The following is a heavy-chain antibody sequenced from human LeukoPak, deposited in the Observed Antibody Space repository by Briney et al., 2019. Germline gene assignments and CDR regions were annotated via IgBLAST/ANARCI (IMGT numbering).Heavy chain of an antibody. CDR1: GFTFSDYG. D-gene: IGHD3-10*01. V-gene: IGHV3-23*01. CDR3: TTEWYYRARD. J-gene: IGHJ4*02. CDR2: MSGSGHTT. Sequence: GGSLRLSCAASGFTFSDYGMSWVRQAPGKGLEWVSAMSGSGHTTYSADSLRGRFTVSRDNSKNTLYLQMNSLRADDTAVYYCTTEWYYRARDWGQGTLVTVSS.